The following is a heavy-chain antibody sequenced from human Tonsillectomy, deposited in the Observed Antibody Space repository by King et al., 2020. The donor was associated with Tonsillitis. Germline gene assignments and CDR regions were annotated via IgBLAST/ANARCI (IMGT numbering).Heavy chain of an antibody. Sequence: VQLVESGGGVVQPGRSLRLSCAASGFTFSSYGMHWVRQAPGKGLEWVAVISHDGSNKYYADSVKGRFTISRDNSKNTLYLQMNSLRAEDTAVYYCAREEFALYYYGNSGTGWFDPWGQGTLVTVSS. CDR1: GFTFSSYG. V-gene: IGHV3-30-3*01. CDR3: AREEFALYYYGNSGTGWFDP. J-gene: IGHJ5*02. CDR2: ISHDGSNK. D-gene: IGHD3-22*01.